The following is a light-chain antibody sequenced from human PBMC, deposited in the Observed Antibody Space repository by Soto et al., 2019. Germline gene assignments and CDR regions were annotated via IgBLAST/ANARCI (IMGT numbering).Light chain of an antibody. CDR3: LQQNNYPRT. Sequence: DIEMTQSPSTRSSSVGYICTITCRSSQSVISWLAWYQQKPGEATKRLVYVASSLDGGVPARFSGSGSGKEFTLKISSLQPEDFATYYCLQQNNYPRTFGQGTKVDIK. J-gene: IGKJ2*01. CDR2: VAS. CDR1: QSVISW. V-gene: IGKV1-5*01.